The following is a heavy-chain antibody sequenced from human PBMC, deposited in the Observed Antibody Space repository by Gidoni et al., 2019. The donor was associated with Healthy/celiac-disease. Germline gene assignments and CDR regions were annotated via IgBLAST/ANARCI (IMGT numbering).Heavy chain of an antibody. V-gene: IGHV1-8*01. Sequence: QVQQVQSGAEVKQPGASVKVSCKASGYTFTSYDSNWGRQATGKGLEWMGWMNPNSGNTGYAQKFQGRVTMTRNTSISTAYMELSSLRSEDTAVYYCARGFIPTYYYDSSGYGDAFDIWGQGTMVTVSS. CDR1: GYTFTSYD. CDR3: ARGFIPTYYYDSSGYGDAFDI. D-gene: IGHD3-22*01. CDR2: MNPNSGNT. J-gene: IGHJ3*02.